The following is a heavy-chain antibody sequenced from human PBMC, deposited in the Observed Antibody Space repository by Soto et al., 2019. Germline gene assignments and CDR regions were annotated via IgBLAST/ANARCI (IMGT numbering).Heavy chain of an antibody. V-gene: IGHV6-1*01. D-gene: IGHD3-16*01. CDR3: ARGDQGFDY. J-gene: IGHJ4*02. Sequence: SQTLSLTCVISGNSVSSDSAAWNRLRKSLSRGLEWMGKTYYKSKWYNNYAASVKSRITINPDTSKNQFSLQLNSVTPDDTAVYYCARGDQGFDYWGQGTLVTVSS. CDR2: TYYKSKWYN. CDR1: GNSVSSDSAA.